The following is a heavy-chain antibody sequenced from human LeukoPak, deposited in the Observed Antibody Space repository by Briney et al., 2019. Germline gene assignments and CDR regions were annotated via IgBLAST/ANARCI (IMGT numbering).Heavy chain of an antibody. CDR1: GGSFSGYY. CDR2: IYYSGST. Sequence: SETLSLTCAVYGGSFSGYYWSWIRQPPGKGLEWIATIYYSGSTYSNPSLKSRVSISVDTSKNQFSLKVTSVTAADTAVYYCARHDILTGHYHRHFGYWGPGTLVTVSS. V-gene: IGHV4-34*01. J-gene: IGHJ4*01. CDR3: ARHDILTGHYHRHFGY. D-gene: IGHD3-9*01.